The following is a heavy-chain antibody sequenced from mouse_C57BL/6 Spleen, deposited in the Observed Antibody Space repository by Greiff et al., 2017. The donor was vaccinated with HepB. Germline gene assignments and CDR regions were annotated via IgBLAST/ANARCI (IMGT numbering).Heavy chain of an antibody. CDR1: GYTFTSYW. V-gene: IGHV1-52*01. CDR3: AKSETAQATAWFAY. Sequence: QVQLQQPGAELVRPGSSVKLSCKASGYTFTSYWMHWVKQRPRQGLEWIGNIDLFDSETHYNQKFKDKATLTVDKSSNTAYMQLSSLTSEDSAVFYCAKSETAQATAWFAYWGQGTLVTVSA. CDR2: IDLFDSET. D-gene: IGHD3-2*02. J-gene: IGHJ3*01.